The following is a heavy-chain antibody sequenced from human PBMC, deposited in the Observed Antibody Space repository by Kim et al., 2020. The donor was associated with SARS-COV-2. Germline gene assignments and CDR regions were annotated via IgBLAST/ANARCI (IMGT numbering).Heavy chain of an antibody. Sequence: AQKFQGRVTITADKSTSTAYMELSSLRSEDTAVYYCARDLGWLQTKALDYWGQGTLVTVSS. J-gene: IGHJ4*02. D-gene: IGHD5-12*01. CDR3: ARDLGWLQTKALDY. V-gene: IGHV1-69*04.